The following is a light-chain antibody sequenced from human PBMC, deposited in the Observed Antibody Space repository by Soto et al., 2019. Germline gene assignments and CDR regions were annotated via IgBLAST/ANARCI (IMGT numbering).Light chain of an antibody. V-gene: IGLV2-11*01. CDR3: CSYAGTYTVV. Sequence: QSALTQPRSVSGSPGQTVTISCTGTSSDVGGYNYVSWYQHHPGKAPKFLIYDVSKRPSGVPDRFSGSKSGNTAYLSISGLQAEDEADYYCCSYAGTYTVVFGGGTQLTVL. CDR1: SSDVGGYNY. CDR2: DVS. J-gene: IGLJ2*01.